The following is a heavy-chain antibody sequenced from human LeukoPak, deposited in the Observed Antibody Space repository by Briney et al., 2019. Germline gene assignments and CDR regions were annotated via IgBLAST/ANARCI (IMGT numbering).Heavy chain of an antibody. J-gene: IGHJ4*02. Sequence: GGSLRLSCAASGFTFSSYEMNWVRQAPGKGLEWVANIKQDGSEKYYVVSVKGRFTISRDNAKNSLYLQMNSLRAEDTAVYYCARDTPPIYYYGSGSYFDYWGQGTLVTVSS. V-gene: IGHV3-7*01. D-gene: IGHD3-10*01. CDR1: GFTFSSYE. CDR2: IKQDGSEK. CDR3: ARDTPPIYYYGSGSYFDY.